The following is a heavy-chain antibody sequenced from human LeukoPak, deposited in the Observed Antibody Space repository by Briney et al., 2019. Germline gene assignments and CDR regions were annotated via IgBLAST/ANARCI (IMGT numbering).Heavy chain of an antibody. Sequence: GGSLRLSCAASGFTFSDYYMSWIRQAPGKGLVWVSYISSSGSTIYYADSVKGRFTISRDNAKNSLYLQMNSLRAEDTAVYYCARVSGWENYYYMDVWGKGTTVTVSS. CDR1: GFTFSDYY. J-gene: IGHJ6*03. D-gene: IGHD6-19*01. CDR2: ISSSGSTI. CDR3: ARVSGWENYYYMDV. V-gene: IGHV3-11*01.